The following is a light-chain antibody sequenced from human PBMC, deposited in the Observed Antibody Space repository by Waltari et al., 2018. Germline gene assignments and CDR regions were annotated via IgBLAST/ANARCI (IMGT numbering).Light chain of an antibody. CDR1: GSNIGAGYD. CDR2: GVN. CDR3: QSYDTTLSGAV. J-gene: IGLJ7*01. Sequence: QSVLTQPPSVSGAPGQRVTISCSGSGSNIGAGYDVLWYRQLPRKAPTLLIYGVNTRPPGVADLFSGSQFDTSASLAIAGLQADDEADYYCQSYDTTLSGAVFGGGTHLTVL. V-gene: IGLV1-40*01.